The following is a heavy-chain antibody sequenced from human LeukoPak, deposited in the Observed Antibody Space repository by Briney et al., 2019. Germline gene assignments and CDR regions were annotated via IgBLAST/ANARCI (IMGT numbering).Heavy chain of an antibody. V-gene: IGHV4-39*01. D-gene: IGHD3/OR15-3a*01. Sequence: SETLSLTCTVSGDSISSNSYYWGWIRQPPGKGLEWVGSIYYSGNPFYNPSLKSRVTISVDPSKNQFSLSLDSVTAADTAVYYCASQLDDYYVSTGYYTGFIDYWGPGTLVTVSS. CDR2: IYYSGNP. CDR1: GDSISSNSYY. J-gene: IGHJ4*02. CDR3: ASQLDDYYVSTGYYTGFIDY.